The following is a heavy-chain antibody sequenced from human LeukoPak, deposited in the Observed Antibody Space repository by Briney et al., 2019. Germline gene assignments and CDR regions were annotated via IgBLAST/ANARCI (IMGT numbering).Heavy chain of an antibody. J-gene: IGHJ4*02. CDR2: IKRDGSET. CDR3: ARWEEGYNSNWYFDY. V-gene: IGHV3-7*01. CDR1: GFTFSNYW. D-gene: IGHD6-13*01. Sequence: QTGGALRLSCAASGFTFSNYWLSWVRQAPGKGLEWVANIKRDGSETQYVESVKGRFTNSSDNAKNSLYLQMNRLRAEDTAVYYRARWEEGYNSNWYFDYWGQGTLVTVSS.